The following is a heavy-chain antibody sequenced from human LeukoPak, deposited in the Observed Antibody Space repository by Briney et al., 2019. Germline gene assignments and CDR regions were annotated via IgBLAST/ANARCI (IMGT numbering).Heavy chain of an antibody. V-gene: IGHV1-69*01. J-gene: IGHJ4*02. Sequence: GLDWMGGIIPIFGTANYAQKLQGRVTITADESTSTAYMELSSLRSEDTAVYYCARLLNLAVAGWGQGTLVTVSS. CDR2: IIPIFGTA. CDR3: ARLLNLAVAG. D-gene: IGHD6-19*01.